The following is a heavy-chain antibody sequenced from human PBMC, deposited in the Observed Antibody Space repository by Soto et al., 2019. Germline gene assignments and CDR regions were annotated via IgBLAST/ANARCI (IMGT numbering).Heavy chain of an antibody. D-gene: IGHD6-19*01. CDR3: ARQRYSGDSSGSFGY. Sequence: QLQLQESGPGLVKPSETLSLTCTVSDDSIGRSNYFWGWIRQPPGQGLEWIGNIFYSGSTHYHQSRTMRGSILLCTSNHRFTLRAISVTAADTAVYVCARQRYSGDSSGSFGYWGPAALVIVSS. J-gene: IGHJ4*02. CDR1: DDSIGRSNYF. V-gene: IGHV4-39*01. CDR2: IFYSGST.